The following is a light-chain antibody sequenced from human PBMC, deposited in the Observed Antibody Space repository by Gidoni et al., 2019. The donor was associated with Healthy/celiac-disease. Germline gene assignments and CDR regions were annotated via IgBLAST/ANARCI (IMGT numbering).Light chain of an antibody. J-gene: IGKJ4*01. Sequence: DIQMTQSPSSLSASVGDRVTISCQASHDSSNYLKWYQQKPGKAPKLLIYDASNLETWVPSRFRGSGSGTDCTVTISSLQPEDSATYYCQQYDNLPLTLGGGTKVEIK. CDR3: QQYDNLPLT. V-gene: IGKV1-33*01. CDR1: HDSSNY. CDR2: DAS.